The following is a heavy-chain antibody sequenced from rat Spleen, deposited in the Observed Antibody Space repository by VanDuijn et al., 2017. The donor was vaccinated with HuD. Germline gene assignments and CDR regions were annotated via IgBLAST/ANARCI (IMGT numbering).Heavy chain of an antibody. D-gene: IGHD1-11*01. V-gene: IGHV5-19*01. Sequence: EVQLVESGGGLVQPGRSLKLSCAASGFTFSNYGMHWIRQAPTKGLEWVASISTGGGNTYYRDSVKGRFTVSRDNAKSTLYLQMESLRSEDTATYYCAKATEGIPPLFDYWGQGVMVTVSS. CDR1: GFTFSNYG. J-gene: IGHJ2*01. CDR2: ISTGGGNT. CDR3: AKATEGIPPLFDY.